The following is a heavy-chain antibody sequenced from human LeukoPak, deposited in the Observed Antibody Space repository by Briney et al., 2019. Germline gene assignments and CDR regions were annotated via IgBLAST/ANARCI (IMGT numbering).Heavy chain of an antibody. CDR3: ATYSTRNAREFQS. D-gene: IGHD4-11*01. Sequence: PGGSLRLSCAASGFTFSSYWMHWVRQAPGKGLVWVSRIYSDGSSTNYADSVKGRFTISRDNAKMSLYLQMNSLRVEDTAVYYCATYSTRNAREFQSWGQGTLVTVSS. CDR1: GFTFSSYW. J-gene: IGHJ1*01. CDR2: IYSDGSST. V-gene: IGHV3-74*01.